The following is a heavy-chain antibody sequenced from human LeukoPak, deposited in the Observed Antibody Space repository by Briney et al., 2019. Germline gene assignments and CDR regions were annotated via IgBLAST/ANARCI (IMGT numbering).Heavy chain of an antibody. CDR2: IHTSGST. CDR3: ARVLIYSSSWYPAMSYYMGV. Sequence: SETLSLTCTVSGGSISSYYWSWIRQPAGKGLEWIGRIHTSGSTNYNPSLRSRVTMSVDTSKNHFSLRLRSVTAADTAVYYCARVLIYSSSWYPAMSYYMGVWGKGTTVTVSS. D-gene: IGHD6-13*01. V-gene: IGHV4-4*07. CDR1: GGSISSYY. J-gene: IGHJ6*03.